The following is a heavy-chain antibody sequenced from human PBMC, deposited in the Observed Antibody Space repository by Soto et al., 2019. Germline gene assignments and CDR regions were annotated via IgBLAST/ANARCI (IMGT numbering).Heavy chain of an antibody. CDR2: LTGSGDST. D-gene: IGHD4-17*01. V-gene: IGHV3-23*01. CDR1: GFTFSSFA. J-gene: IGHJ4*02. CDR3: AKGTSVTTGDMAY. Sequence: EVQLLESGGGLVQPGGSLRLSCAASGFTFSSFAMTWVRQAPAKGLEWVSSLTGSGDSTYYADSVKGRFTISRDNSKNTLYLQMNSLRADDTALYYCAKGTSVTTGDMAYWGQGTLVTVSS.